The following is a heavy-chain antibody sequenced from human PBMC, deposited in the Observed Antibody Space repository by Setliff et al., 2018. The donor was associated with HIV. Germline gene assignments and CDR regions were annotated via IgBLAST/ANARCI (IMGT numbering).Heavy chain of an antibody. D-gene: IGHD2-15*01. CDR2: FYYNGDS. Sequence: PSETLSLTCTVSGDSVNDRSYFWGWIRQPPGKGLEWIGTFYYNGDSRYNPSIKSRVTISVDKSKNQSSLKLRPVTAADPAVYYCARLGVVAATDWFDPWGQGTLVTVSS. J-gene: IGHJ5*02. V-gene: IGHV4-39*01. CDR1: GDSVNDRSYF. CDR3: ARLGVVAATDWFDP.